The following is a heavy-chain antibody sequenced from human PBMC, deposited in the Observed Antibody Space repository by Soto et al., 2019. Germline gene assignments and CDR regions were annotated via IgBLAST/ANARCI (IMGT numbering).Heavy chain of an antibody. D-gene: IGHD3-10*01. V-gene: IGHV3-30-3*01. CDR1: GFTFSNYI. J-gene: IGHJ4*02. CDR3: ARDDEGGSYCDLGY. Sequence: QVQLVESGGGVVQPGRSLRLSCAASGFTFSNYIMHWFRQAPGKGLEWVAIILHDGNNKYYADSVKGRFTISRDNSKNTLYLQMNSLRTEDTAIYYCARDDEGGSYCDLGYWGQGTLVTVSS. CDR2: ILHDGNNK.